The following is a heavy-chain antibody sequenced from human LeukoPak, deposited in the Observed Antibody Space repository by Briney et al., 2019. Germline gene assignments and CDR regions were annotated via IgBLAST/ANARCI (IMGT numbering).Heavy chain of an antibody. D-gene: IGHD3-10*01. V-gene: IGHV4-59*01. CDR1: GGSISSYY. Sequence: SETLSLTCTVSGGSISSYYWSWIRQPPGKGLEWIGYIYYSGTSNYNPSLNSRVAMSLDTSRNQFSLRLSSVTDADTAIYYCARGSRRELEFNYRGQGTLVTVSS. CDR2: IYYSGTS. J-gene: IGHJ4*02. CDR3: ARGSRRELEFNY.